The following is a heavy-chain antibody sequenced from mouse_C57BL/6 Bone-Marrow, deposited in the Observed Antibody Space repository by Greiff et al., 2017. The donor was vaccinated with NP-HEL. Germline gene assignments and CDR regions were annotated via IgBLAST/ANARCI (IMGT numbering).Heavy chain of an antibody. CDR2: ISSGGSYT. Sequence: DVMLVESGGDLVKTGGSLKLSCAASGFTFSSYGMSWVRQTPDKRLEWVATISSGGSYTYYPDSVKGRFTISRDNAKNTLYLQMSSLKSEDTAMYYCARHEDGYDLYAMDYWGQGTSVTVSS. J-gene: IGHJ4*01. V-gene: IGHV5-6*02. CDR3: ARHEDGYDLYAMDY. CDR1: GFTFSSYG. D-gene: IGHD2-2*01.